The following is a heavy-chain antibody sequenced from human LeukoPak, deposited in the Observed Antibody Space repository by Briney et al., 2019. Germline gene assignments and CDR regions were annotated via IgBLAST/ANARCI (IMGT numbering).Heavy chain of an antibody. D-gene: IGHD3-22*01. CDR1: GFTFSSYW. Sequence: GGSLRLSCAASGFTFSSYWMSWVRQAPGKGLEWVANIKQDGSEKYYVDSVKGRFTISRDNAKNSLYLQMNSLRAEDTAVYYCARDGSSGYQSPADAFDIWGQGTMVTVSS. CDR3: ARDGSSGYQSPADAFDI. V-gene: IGHV3-7*01. CDR2: IKQDGSEK. J-gene: IGHJ3*02.